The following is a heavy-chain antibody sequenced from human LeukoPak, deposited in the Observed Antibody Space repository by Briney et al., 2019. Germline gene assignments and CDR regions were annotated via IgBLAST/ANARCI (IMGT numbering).Heavy chain of an antibody. D-gene: IGHD2-21*02. CDR2: ISDVGTTQ. Sequence: AGSLTLSCAGSGFTFSSYELNWVRQAPGKGLEWVSYISDVGTTQHYADSVKDRFTIFRDNVKNSVFLQMKSLAAEDTAVYYCARDRSKVTAYDDALDMWGQGTMVIVSS. CDR3: ARDRSKVTAYDDALDM. CDR1: GFTFSSYE. J-gene: IGHJ3*02. V-gene: IGHV3-48*03.